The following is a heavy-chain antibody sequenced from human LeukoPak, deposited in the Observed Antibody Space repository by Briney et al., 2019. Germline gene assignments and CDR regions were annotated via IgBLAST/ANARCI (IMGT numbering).Heavy chain of an antibody. D-gene: IGHD1-14*01. V-gene: IGHV1-69*13. J-gene: IGHJ4*02. CDR3: TRDPRTGFDY. CDR1: GGTFTSYA. Sequence: SVKVSCKASGGTFTSYAFSWVRQAPGQGLEWMGGIIPIFTTSNYAEKFQGRVTITADESASTVYLELTSLRSDDTAIYYCTRDPRTGFDYWGQGTLVTVSS. CDR2: IIPIFTTS.